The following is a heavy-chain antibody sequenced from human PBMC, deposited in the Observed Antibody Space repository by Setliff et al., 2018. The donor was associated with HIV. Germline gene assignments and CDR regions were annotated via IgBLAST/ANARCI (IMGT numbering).Heavy chain of an antibody. V-gene: IGHV4-4*07. D-gene: IGHD3-10*01. CDR2: IDSSGTT. Sequence: SETLFLTCIISGGSFGVYRWSWIRQSAGRGLAWIGRIDSSGTTDYKPSLKGRVAISVYTSSNQFSLRVTSVTAAETAVYFCARDRHSSGLGSYGPWGPGILVTVSS. J-gene: IGHJ5*02. CDR3: ARDRHSSGLGSYGP. CDR1: GGSFGVYR.